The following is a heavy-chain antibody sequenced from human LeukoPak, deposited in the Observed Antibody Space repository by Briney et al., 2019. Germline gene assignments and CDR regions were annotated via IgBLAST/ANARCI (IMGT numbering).Heavy chain of an antibody. J-gene: IGHJ6*02. Sequence: GRSLRLSCAASGFTFDDYAMHWVRQAPGKGLEWVSGISWNSGSIGYADSVKGRFTISRDNAKNSLYLQMNSLRAEDTALYYCAKDNPPEQVSSFRDYYYGMDVWGQGTTVTVSS. D-gene: IGHD6-6*01. CDR1: GFTFDDYA. V-gene: IGHV3-9*01. CDR2: ISWNSGSI. CDR3: AKDNPPEQVSSFRDYYYGMDV.